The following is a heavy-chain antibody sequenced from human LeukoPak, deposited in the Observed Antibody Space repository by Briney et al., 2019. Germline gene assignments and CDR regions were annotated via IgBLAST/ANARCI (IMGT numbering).Heavy chain of an antibody. CDR2: ISGSGDST. V-gene: IGHV3-23*01. J-gene: IGHJ4*02. CDR1: GFTFSNYA. Sequence: EAGGSLRLSCAASGFTFSNYAMKWVRQAPGKGLEWVSSISGSGDSTYYADSVKGRFTISRDNSKNTLSLQMNSLRAEDTALYYCAKDLIRITSPVDHWGQGTLVTVSS. CDR3: AKDLIRITSPVDH. D-gene: IGHD2-15*01.